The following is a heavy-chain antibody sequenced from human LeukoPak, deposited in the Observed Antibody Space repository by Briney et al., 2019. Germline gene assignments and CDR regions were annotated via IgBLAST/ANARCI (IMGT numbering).Heavy chain of an antibody. D-gene: IGHD4-23*01. Sequence: PSETLSLTCTLSGGSVSSGDYYWSWIRQPPGKGLEWFGYIYYSGTTNYNPSLKSRVTISVDTSKNQFSLKLSSVTAADTAVYYCARGPSGRWVVIDYWGQGTLVTVSS. J-gene: IGHJ4*02. CDR1: GGSVSSGDYY. CDR3: ARGPSGRWVVIDY. V-gene: IGHV4-61*08. CDR2: IYYSGTT.